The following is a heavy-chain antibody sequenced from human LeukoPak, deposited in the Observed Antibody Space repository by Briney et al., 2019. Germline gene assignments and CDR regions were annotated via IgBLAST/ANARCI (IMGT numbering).Heavy chain of an antibody. CDR1: GFTLSSNY. J-gene: IGHJ4*02. CDR2: IYSGGST. D-gene: IGHD3-3*01. V-gene: IGHV3-66*01. Sequence: GGSLRLSCAASGFTLSSNYMRWVRQAPGKGLEWVSVIYSGGSTYYADSVKGRFTLSRDNSKNTLSLQMNSLRAEDTAVYYWGRVVLYYDLWRAYFHDCGQGTLVTVYS. CDR3: GRVVLYYDLWRAYFHD.